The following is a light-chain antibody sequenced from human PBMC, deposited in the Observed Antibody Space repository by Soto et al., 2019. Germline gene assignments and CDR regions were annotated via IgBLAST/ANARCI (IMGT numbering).Light chain of an antibody. CDR3: QQSNSFPRT. J-gene: IGKJ4*01. CDR1: QAVSTW. V-gene: IGKV1-12*01. Sequence: DIQMTQSPSFVSASVGDTVTITCRASQAVSTWLAWYQQKPGDAPKLLIYAASTLQSGVPSRFSGSGSGTDFTLTIRNLQPEDFATYYCQQSNSFPRTFGGGTRWIS. CDR2: AAS.